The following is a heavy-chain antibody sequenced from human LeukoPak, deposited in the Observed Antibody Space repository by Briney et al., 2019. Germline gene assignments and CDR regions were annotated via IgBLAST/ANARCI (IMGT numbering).Heavy chain of an antibody. CDR1: GFTFSSYG. Sequence: GVSLRLSCAASGFTFSSYGMHWVRQAPGKGLEWVAFIRHDGNNKYYADSVKGRFTISRDNSKNTLYLQMNSLRAEDTALYYCAKDGSLYSSSWYLDYWGQGTLVTVSS. V-gene: IGHV3-30*02. D-gene: IGHD6-13*01. CDR2: IRHDGNNK. CDR3: AKDGSLYSSSWYLDY. J-gene: IGHJ4*02.